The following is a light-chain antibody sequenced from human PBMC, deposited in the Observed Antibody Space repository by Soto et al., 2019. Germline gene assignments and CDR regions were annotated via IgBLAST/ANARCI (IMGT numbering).Light chain of an antibody. J-gene: IGLJ1*01. CDR3: SSYSISTAYL. V-gene: IGLV2-8*01. CDR2: DVS. Sequence: QSVLTQPPSASGSPGQSVTISCTGTSSDVGRYDYVSWYQHHPGKAPKLIIYDVSQRPSGVPDRFSGSKSGNTASLTVSGLQAEDEADYFCSSYSISTAYLFGTGTKV. CDR1: SSDVGRYDY.